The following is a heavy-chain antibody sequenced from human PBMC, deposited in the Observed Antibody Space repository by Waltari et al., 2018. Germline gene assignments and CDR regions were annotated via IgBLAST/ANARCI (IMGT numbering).Heavy chain of an antibody. V-gene: IGHV1-69*12. Sequence: QVQLVQSGAEVKKPGSSVKVSCKASGGTFSSYAISWVRQAPGQGLEWMGGILPSFGKANHAQKFQGRVTITADDSTSTAYMELSSLRSEDTAVDYGARSKFGVRGYSGMLDGWFDPWGQGTLVTVSS. CDR2: ILPSFGKA. J-gene: IGHJ5*02. CDR1: GGTFSSYA. CDR3: ARSKFGVRGYSGMLDGWFDP. D-gene: IGHD5-12*01.